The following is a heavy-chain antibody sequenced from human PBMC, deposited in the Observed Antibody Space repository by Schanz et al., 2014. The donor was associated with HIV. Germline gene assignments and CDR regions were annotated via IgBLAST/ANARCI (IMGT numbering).Heavy chain of an antibody. CDR1: GFTFDNYG. CDR3: AKPEYDSRGSSQSHFDY. J-gene: IGHJ4*02. V-gene: IGHV3-30*18. CDR2: ISYDGTNK. D-gene: IGHD3-22*01. Sequence: QMQLVESGGGVVQPGRSLRLSCAASGFTFDNYGIHWVRQAPGKGLEWVAVISYDGTNKKFADSVNGRFTISRDNSKNTLYLQMTTLRIDDTAVYYCAKPEYDSRGSSQSHFDYWGQGTLVTVSS.